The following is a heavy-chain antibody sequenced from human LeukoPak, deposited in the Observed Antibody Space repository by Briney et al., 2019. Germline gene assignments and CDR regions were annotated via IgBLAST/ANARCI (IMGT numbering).Heavy chain of an antibody. CDR3: AREEGGYFDY. D-gene: IGHD3-16*01. Sequence: PGGSLRLSCAASGFSFDDYDMSCVRQAPGKGLEWVSGINWNGGSTGYADSVKGRFTISRDNAKNSLYLQMSSLRAEDTALYYCAREEGGYFDYWGQGTLVTVSS. J-gene: IGHJ4*02. CDR1: GFSFDDYD. CDR2: INWNGGST. V-gene: IGHV3-20*04.